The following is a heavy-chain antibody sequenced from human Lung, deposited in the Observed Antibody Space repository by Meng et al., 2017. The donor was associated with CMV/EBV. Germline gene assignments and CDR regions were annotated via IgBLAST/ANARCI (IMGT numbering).Heavy chain of an antibody. CDR1: GESVSRNTAG. CDR2: TYHRTKWYN. D-gene: IGHD6-19*01. Sequence: QGKVKASETHKLTCAISGESVSRNTAGWQWFRQFPSRGSYRLGRTYHRTKWYNGYEVSVKRRKTIKPDTSNNQFFLQLNSVTPEDTAMYYCARSGSSGWIDYWCQGTLVTVSS. J-gene: IGHJ4*02. CDR3: ARSGSSGWIDY. V-gene: IGHV6-1*02.